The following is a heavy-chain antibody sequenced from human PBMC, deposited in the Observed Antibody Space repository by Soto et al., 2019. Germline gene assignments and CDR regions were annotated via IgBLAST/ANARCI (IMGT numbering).Heavy chain of an antibody. CDR2: MNPNSGNT. CDR1: GYTFSSYE. D-gene: IGHD6-19*01. V-gene: IGHV1-8*01. CDR3: ARGQSGYSSGWSPNDY. J-gene: IGHJ4*02. Sequence: QVQLVQSGAEVKKPGSSVKVSCKASGYTFSSYEINWVRKATGQGLEWMGWMNPNSGNTGYAQKFQGRVTMTRKTYISTAYIELSSLRSEATAVYYCARGQSGYSSGWSPNDYWGQGTLVTVSS.